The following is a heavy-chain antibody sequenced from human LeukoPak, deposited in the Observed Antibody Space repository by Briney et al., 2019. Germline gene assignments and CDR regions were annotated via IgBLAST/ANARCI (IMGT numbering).Heavy chain of an antibody. CDR2: IYYSGST. CDR3: AREGPEVVPAGYFDY. V-gene: IGHV4-31*03. J-gene: IGHJ4*02. CDR1: GGSISSGGYY. D-gene: IGHD2-2*01. Sequence: SETLSLTCTVSGGSISSGGYYWSWIRQHPGKGLEWIGYIYYSGSTYYNPSLKSRVTISIDTSKNQFSLKLSSVTAADTAVYYCAREGPEVVPAGYFDYWGQGTLVTVSS.